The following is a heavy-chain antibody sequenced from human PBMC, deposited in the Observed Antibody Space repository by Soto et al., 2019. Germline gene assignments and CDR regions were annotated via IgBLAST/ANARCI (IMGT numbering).Heavy chain of an antibody. Sequence: EVQLVESGGGLVQPGGSLRLSCAASGFTFSSYSMNWVRQAPGKGLEWVSYISSDSSTRYYADSVKGRFTISRDNAKNSLSLQMSSLRDEDTAVYFCAREDAPKPPIYDTYGYYRALNYWGQGTLVTVSS. CDR2: ISSDSSTR. J-gene: IGHJ4*02. D-gene: IGHD3-22*01. CDR3: AREDAPKPPIYDTYGYYRALNY. V-gene: IGHV3-48*02. CDR1: GFTFSSYS.